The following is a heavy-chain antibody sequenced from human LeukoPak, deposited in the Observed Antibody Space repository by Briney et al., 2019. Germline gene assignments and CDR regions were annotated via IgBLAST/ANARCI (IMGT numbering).Heavy chain of an antibody. CDR1: GFTFSSYS. Sequence: PGGSLRLSCAATGFTFSSYSMNWVRQAPGKGLEWVSYISSSSSTIYYADSVKGRFTISGDNAKNSLYLQMNSLRAEDTAVYYCARDPYSSGWSSYYFDYWGQGTLVTVSS. V-gene: IGHV3-48*01. CDR2: ISSSSSTI. D-gene: IGHD6-19*01. J-gene: IGHJ4*02. CDR3: ARDPYSSGWSSYYFDY.